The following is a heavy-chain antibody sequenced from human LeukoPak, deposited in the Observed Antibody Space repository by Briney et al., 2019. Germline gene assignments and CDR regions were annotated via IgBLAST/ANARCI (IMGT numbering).Heavy chain of an antibody. CDR2: INNNGGST. Sequence: GGSLRLSCAASGFTFSSYAMSWVRQAPGKGLEWVSTINNNGGSTSYADSVKGRFTISRDNSKNTLYLQMNSLRAEDTAVYYCALRGYYYYGMDVWGQGTTVTVSS. J-gene: IGHJ6*02. CDR1: GFTFSSYA. CDR3: ALRGYYYYGMDV. V-gene: IGHV3-23*01.